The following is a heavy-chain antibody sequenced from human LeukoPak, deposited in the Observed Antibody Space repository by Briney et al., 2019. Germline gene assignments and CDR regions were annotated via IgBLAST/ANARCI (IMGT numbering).Heavy chain of an antibody. J-gene: IGHJ6*04. CDR3: ARDWAGRGLLWFGELSYYYYYGMDV. V-gene: IGHV4-4*02. Sequence: SGTLSLTCAVSGGSISSSNWWSWVRQPPGKGLEWIGEIYHSGSTNYNPSLKSRVTISVDKSKNQFSLKLSSVTAADTAVYYCARDWAGRGLLWFGELSYYYYYGMDVWGKGTTVTVSS. D-gene: IGHD3-10*01. CDR1: GGSISSSNW. CDR2: IYHSGST.